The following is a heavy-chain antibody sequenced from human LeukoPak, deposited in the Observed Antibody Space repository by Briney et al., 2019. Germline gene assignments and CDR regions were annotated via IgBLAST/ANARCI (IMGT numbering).Heavy chain of an antibody. CDR2: IYYSGST. CDR1: GGSISSYY. Sequence: SETLSLACTVSGGSISSYYWSWIRHPPGKGLEWIGYIYYSGSTNYNPSLKSRVTISVDTSKNQFSLKLSSVTAADTAVYYCARQRRYCSGGSCYDYYYYGMDVWGQGTTVTVSS. J-gene: IGHJ6*02. V-gene: IGHV4-59*08. D-gene: IGHD2-15*01. CDR3: ARQRRYCSGGSCYDYYYYGMDV.